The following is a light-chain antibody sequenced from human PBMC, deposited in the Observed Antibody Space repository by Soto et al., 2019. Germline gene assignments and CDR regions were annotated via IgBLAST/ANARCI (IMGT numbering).Light chain of an antibody. V-gene: IGKV1-5*03. CDR2: KAS. Sequence: DFQMTQSPSTLSASVGDRVAITCRASQSIGSWVAWYQQKPGKAPKVLISKASTLESGVPARFSGSGSGTEFTLTISSLQTDDVETYHCQLHNSYLWRFGQGTKV. J-gene: IGKJ1*01. CDR1: QSIGSW. CDR3: QLHNSYLWR.